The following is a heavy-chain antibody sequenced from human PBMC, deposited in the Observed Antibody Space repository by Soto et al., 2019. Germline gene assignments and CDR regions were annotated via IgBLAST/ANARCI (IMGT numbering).Heavy chain of an antibody. V-gene: IGHV3-21*01. J-gene: IGHJ4*02. Sequence: PGGSLRLSCAASGFTFSSYSMNWVRQAPGKGLEWVSSISSSSYIYYADSVKGRFTISRDNAKNSLYLQMNSLRAEDTAVYYCARQIKGRGSYYFDYWGQGTLVTVSS. CDR1: GFTFSSYS. CDR3: ARQIKGRGSYYFDY. D-gene: IGHD1-26*01. CDR2: ISSSSYI.